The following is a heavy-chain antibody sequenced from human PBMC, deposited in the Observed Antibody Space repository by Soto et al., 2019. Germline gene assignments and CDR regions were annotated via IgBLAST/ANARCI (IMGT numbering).Heavy chain of an antibody. CDR1: GGTFSTYA. Sequence: QVQLVQSGAEVKKPGSSVMVSCKASGGTFSTYAISWVRQAPGQGLEWMGGIIPIFGTASYAQKFQGRVTITADESTSTAYMKLRSLTSEDTAVYYCARSLGLEYYYGMDVWGQGTTVTVSS. V-gene: IGHV1-69*12. CDR2: IIPIFGTA. D-gene: IGHD1-1*01. CDR3: ARSLGLEYYYGMDV. J-gene: IGHJ6*02.